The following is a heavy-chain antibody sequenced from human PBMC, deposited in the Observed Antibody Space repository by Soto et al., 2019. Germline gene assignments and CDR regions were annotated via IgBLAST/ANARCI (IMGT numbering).Heavy chain of an antibody. Sequence: QVPLVQSGAEVKKPGSSVKVSCKASGGTFSSYTVNWVRQAPGQGLEWMGGLIPMFATAGYAQKFQGRLTITADESTNTAFMELSSPRFEDTAIYYCARDGHFDFWRDPGFDPWGQGTLVTVSS. D-gene: IGHD3-3*01. CDR1: GGTFSSYT. J-gene: IGHJ5*02. CDR3: ARDGHFDFWRDPGFDP. V-gene: IGHV1-69*01. CDR2: LIPMFATA.